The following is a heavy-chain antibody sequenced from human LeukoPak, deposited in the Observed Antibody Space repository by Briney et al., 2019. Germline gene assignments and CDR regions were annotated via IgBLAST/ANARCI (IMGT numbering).Heavy chain of an antibody. CDR2: INGYGSST. V-gene: IGHV3-74*01. J-gene: IGHJ4*02. Sequence: GGSLRLSCAASGFTLSNNWMHWVRQAPGKGLVWVSRINGYGSSTSYADSVKGRFTISRDNAKNTLYLQMNSLRAEDTAVYYCARYKAIFGVVITPHLVDYWGQGTLVTVSS. CDR3: ARYKAIFGVVITPHLVDY. D-gene: IGHD3-3*01. CDR1: GFTLSNNW.